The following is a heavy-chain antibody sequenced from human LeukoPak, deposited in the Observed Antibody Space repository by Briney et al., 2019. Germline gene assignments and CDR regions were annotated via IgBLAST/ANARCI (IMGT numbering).Heavy chain of an antibody. V-gene: IGHV3-48*03. CDR2: ISSSGSTI. CDR3: AKETMVTLGSYFHY. Sequence: GGSLRLSCAASGFTFSSYEMNWVRQAPGKGLEWVSYISSSGSTIYYADSVKGRFTISRDNSKNTLDLQMNSLRAEDTALYYCAKETMVTLGSYFHYWGQGTQVTVSS. J-gene: IGHJ4*02. D-gene: IGHD4-23*01. CDR1: GFTFSSYE.